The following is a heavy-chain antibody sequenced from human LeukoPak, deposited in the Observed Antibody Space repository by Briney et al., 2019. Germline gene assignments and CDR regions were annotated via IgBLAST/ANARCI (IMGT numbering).Heavy chain of an antibody. Sequence: SQTLSLTCTVSGGSISSGSYYWSWIRQPAGKGLEWIGRIYTSGSTNYNPSLKSRVTMSVDTSKNQFSLKLSSVTAADTAVYYCARGGRYCTNGVCYINYFDYWGQGTLVTVSS. J-gene: IGHJ4*02. V-gene: IGHV4-61*02. CDR3: ARGGRYCTNGVCYINYFDY. CDR2: IYTSGST. CDR1: GGSISSGSYY. D-gene: IGHD2-8*01.